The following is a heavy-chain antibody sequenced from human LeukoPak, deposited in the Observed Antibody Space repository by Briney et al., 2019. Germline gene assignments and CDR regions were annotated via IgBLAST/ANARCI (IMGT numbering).Heavy chain of an antibody. V-gene: IGHV3-23*01. CDR3: VKDRGGSPFYGMDV. Sequence: GALRLSCVASGFTFSSYAMNWVRQAPGKGLEWVSLISGSGDNTHCADSVKGRFTVSRDNSRNTLYLPMNSLRAEDTAVYYCVKDRGGSPFYGMDVWGQGTTVTVSS. CDR2: ISGSGDNT. CDR1: GFTFSSYA. D-gene: IGHD1-26*01. J-gene: IGHJ6*02.